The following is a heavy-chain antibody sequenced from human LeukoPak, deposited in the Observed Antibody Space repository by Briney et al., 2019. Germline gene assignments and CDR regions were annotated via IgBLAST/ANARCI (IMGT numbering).Heavy chain of an antibody. V-gene: IGHV1-46*01. D-gene: IGHD2-2*01. CDR1: GYTFTSYD. CDR2: INPSGGST. J-gene: IGHJ6*02. Sequence: ASVKVSCKASGYTFTSYDINWVRQATGQGLEWMGIINPSGGSTSYAQKFQGRVTMTRDTSTSTVYMELSSLRSEDTAVYYCAREPVVVPVAFKVDGMDVWGQGTTVTVSS. CDR3: AREPVVVPVAFKVDGMDV.